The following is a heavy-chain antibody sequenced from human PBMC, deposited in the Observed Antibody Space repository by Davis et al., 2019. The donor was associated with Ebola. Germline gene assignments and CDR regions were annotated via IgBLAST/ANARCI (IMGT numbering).Heavy chain of an antibody. V-gene: IGHV3-74*01. CDR3: ARDHRGYYDILTGYSRFDY. J-gene: IGHJ4*02. CDR1: GFTFSSYW. CDR2: INSDGSST. Sequence: GESLKISCAASGFTFSSYWMHWVRQAPGKGLVWVSRINSDGSSTSYADSLKGRFTISRDNAKNSLYLQMNSLRAEDTAVYYCARDHRGYYDILTGYSRFDYWGQGTLVTVSS. D-gene: IGHD3-9*01.